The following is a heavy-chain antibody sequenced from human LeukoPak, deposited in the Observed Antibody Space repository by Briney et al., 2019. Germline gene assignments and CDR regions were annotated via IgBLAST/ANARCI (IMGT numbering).Heavy chain of an antibody. D-gene: IGHD1-1*01. J-gene: IGHJ5*02. CDR1: GDTFTANY. V-gene: IGHV1-2*02. CDR2: INLNTGYT. Sequence: ASVKVSCKPSGDTFTANYLHWVRQAPGQGLERLGWINLNTGYTKYAQKFQGRVTMTRDTSTSSAFMELSRLRSDDTAVYFCAEDVGRTGTNCFDPWGQGTLVTVSS. CDR3: AEDVGRTGTNCFDP.